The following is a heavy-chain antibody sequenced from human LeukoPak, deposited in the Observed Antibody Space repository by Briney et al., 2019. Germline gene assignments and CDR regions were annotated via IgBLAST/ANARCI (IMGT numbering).Heavy chain of an antibody. J-gene: IGHJ4*02. D-gene: IGHD2-15*01. CDR1: GGSISTSY. CDR2: IHYSGDI. V-gene: IGHV4-59*01. Sequence: SETLSLTCTVSGGSISTSYWYWIRQPPGKGLEWIGYIHYSGDINYNPSLKSRVTISAYTSKNQLSLKLSSVTAADTAVYYCARVSCSGGSCYPDYWGQGTLVTVSS. CDR3: ARVSCSGGSCYPDY.